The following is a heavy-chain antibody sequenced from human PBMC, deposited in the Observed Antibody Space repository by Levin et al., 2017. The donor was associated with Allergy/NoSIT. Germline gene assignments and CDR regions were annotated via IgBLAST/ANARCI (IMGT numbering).Heavy chain of an antibody. CDR1: GFTFSSYA. J-gene: IGHJ4*02. Sequence: GESLKISCATSGFTFSSYAMHWVRQAPGKGLEWVAVISYDETIVHYADSVKGRFTTSRDNSKNTLYLQMDSLRAEDTAVYYCAKDLMRNTYSSPFDYWGQGTLVTVSS. CDR3: AKDLMRNTYSSPFDY. CDR2: ISYDETIV. V-gene: IGHV3-30*18. D-gene: IGHD3-16*01.